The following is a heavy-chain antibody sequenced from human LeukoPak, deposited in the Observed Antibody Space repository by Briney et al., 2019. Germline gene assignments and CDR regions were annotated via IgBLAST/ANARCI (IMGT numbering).Heavy chain of an antibody. CDR3: ARDMSYGPHYYGMDV. J-gene: IGHJ6*02. D-gene: IGHD5-18*01. CDR1: GGSISSGAYY. V-gene: IGHV4-31*03. Sequence: PSETLSLTCTVSGGSISSGAYYWAWIRQHPGKGLEWIGYIYYSGSTYYNPSLKSRVTISVDTSKNQFSLKLSSVTAADTAVYYCARDMSYGPHYYGMDVWGQGTTVTVSS. CDR2: IYYSGST.